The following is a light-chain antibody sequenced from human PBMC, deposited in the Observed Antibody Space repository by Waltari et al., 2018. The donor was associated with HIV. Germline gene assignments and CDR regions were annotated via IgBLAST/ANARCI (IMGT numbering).Light chain of an antibody. V-gene: IGKV3-20*01. J-gene: IGKJ1*01. CDR2: SAS. CDR1: QTVSSRY. Sequence: EIVLTQSPGTLSLSPGERAPLPCRASQTVSSRYFAWYKQRPGQAPRLLIHSASTRATDIPDRFSGSGSGTDFTLTISRLEPEDVAVYYCQQYGSSSLWTFGQGTKVEIK. CDR3: QQYGSSSLWT.